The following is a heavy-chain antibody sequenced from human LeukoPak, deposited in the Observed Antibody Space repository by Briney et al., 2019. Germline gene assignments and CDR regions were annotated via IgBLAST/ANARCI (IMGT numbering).Heavy chain of an antibody. J-gene: IGHJ4*02. CDR3: ARDSSSPTHNFDY. Sequence: SETLSLTCAVYGGSFSGYYWSWIRQPPGKGLEWIGEISHSGSTNSNPSLKSRVTISVDTSKIQFSLQLSSVTAADTAVYYCARDSSSPTHNFDYWGQGTLVTVSS. D-gene: IGHD6-13*01. CDR1: GGSFSGYY. CDR2: ISHSGST. V-gene: IGHV4-34*01.